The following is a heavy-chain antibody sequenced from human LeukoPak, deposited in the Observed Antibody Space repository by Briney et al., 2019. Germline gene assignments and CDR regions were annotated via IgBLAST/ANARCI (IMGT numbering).Heavy chain of an antibody. J-gene: IGHJ4*02. CDR3: ARPHSGIGSSPFDY. CDR1: GYTFTGYH. Sequence: ASVKVSCKASGYTFTGYHMHWVRQAPGQGLEWMGRINPNTGDTIYAQKFQGRVSLTRDTSISTAYMVLSRLRSDDTAIYYCARPHSGIGSSPFDYWGQGALVTVSS. D-gene: IGHD1-26*01. V-gene: IGHV1-2*06. CDR2: INPNTGDT.